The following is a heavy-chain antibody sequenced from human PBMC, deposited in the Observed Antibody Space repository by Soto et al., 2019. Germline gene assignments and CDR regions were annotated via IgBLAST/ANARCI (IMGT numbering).Heavy chain of an antibody. Sequence: EVQLVESGGGLVKPGGSLRLSCAASGFTFSSYSMNWVRQAPGKGLEWVSSISSSSSYIYYADSVKGRFTISRDNAKNSLYLQMNSLRAEDTAVYYCARFGERYFDWLLAQSVYYFDYWGQGTLVTVSS. V-gene: IGHV3-21*01. D-gene: IGHD3-9*01. CDR2: ISSSSSYI. J-gene: IGHJ4*02. CDR3: ARFGERYFDWLLAQSVYYFDY. CDR1: GFTFSSYS.